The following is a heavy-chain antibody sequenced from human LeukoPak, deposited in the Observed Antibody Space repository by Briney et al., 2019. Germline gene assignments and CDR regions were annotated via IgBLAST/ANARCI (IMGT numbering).Heavy chain of an antibody. V-gene: IGHV3-30*03. CDR2: ISYDGSNK. Sequence: GGSLRLSCAACGFTFSSYDMHWDRQAPGKGLEWVAVISYDGSNKYYADSVKGRFTISRDNSKNTLYLQMNSLRAEDTAVYYCARLQLDSSSWYPGGMDVWGKGTTFTVSS. D-gene: IGHD6-13*01. CDR1: GFTFSSYD. J-gene: IGHJ6*04. CDR3: ARLQLDSSSWYPGGMDV.